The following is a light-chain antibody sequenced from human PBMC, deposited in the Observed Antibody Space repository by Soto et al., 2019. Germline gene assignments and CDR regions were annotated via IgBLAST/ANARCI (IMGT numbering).Light chain of an antibody. J-gene: IGKJ1*01. CDR3: QHYANSVWT. V-gene: IGKV3-20*01. CDR1: QSVSSSQ. CDR2: AAS. Sequence: IVLTQSPDTLSLSPGERATLSCRASQSVSSSQLVWYQQKPGQAPRLLIYAASSRATGIPDRFGGSGSGTDLTLTVSELESEDFAVYYCQHYANSVWTFGQGNKVEIK.